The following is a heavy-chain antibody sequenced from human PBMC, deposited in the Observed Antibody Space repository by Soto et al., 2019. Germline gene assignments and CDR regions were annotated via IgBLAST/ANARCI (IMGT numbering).Heavy chain of an antibody. CDR3: ARDIVVVPAAPETFDY. CDR1: GYTFTSYY. Sequence: ASVKVSCKASGYTFTSYYMHWVRQAPGQGLEWMGIINPSGGSTSYAQKFQGRVTMTRDTSTSTVYMELSSLRSEDTAVYYCARDIVVVPAAPETFDYWGQGTLVTVSS. J-gene: IGHJ4*02. D-gene: IGHD2-2*01. V-gene: IGHV1-46*03. CDR2: INPSGGST.